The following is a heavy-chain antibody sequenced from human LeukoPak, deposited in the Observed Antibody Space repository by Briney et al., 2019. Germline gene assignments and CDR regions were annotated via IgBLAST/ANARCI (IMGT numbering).Heavy chain of an antibody. J-gene: IGHJ4*02. CDR3: AKDSVGVAGPDY. CDR1: GFTFSNCA. Sequence: PGGSLRLSCAASGFTFSNCAMRWVRQAPGKGLEWVSAICGSGGSTYYADSVKGRFTISRDNSKNTLYLQMNSLRAEDTAVYYCAKDSVGVAGPDYWGQGTLVTVSS. V-gene: IGHV3-23*01. CDR2: ICGSGGST. D-gene: IGHD6-19*01.